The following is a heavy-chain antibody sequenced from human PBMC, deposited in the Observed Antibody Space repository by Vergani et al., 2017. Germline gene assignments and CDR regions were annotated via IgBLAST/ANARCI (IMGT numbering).Heavy chain of an antibody. V-gene: IGHV3-7*01. CDR1: GFTFSSFW. CDR3: TSRDNNRWN. CDR2: IKQDGSEK. Sequence: EVQLVESGGGMVQPGGSLRPSCADSGFTFSSFWMSWIRQAPGKGLEWVANIKQDGSEKYYVDSVKGRFSISIDNAKNSLYLEMSSLRVEDTAVYYCTSRDNNRWNWGQGTLVTVSS. D-gene: IGHD2/OR15-2a*01. J-gene: IGHJ4*02.